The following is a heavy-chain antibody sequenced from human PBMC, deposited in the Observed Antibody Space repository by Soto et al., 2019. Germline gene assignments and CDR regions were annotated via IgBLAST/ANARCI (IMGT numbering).Heavy chain of an antibody. D-gene: IGHD2-2*01. CDR1: GDSVSSNSAA. CDR3: ARGEGYCSSTSCSIYYYYYYMDV. Sequence: SQTLSLTCVISGDSVSSNSAAWNWIRQSPSRGLEWLGRTYYRSKWYNDYAVSVKSRITINPDTSKNQFSLQLNSVTPEDTAVYYCARGEGYCSSTSCSIYYYYYYMDVWGKGTTVTVSS. V-gene: IGHV6-1*01. CDR2: TYYRSKWYN. J-gene: IGHJ6*03.